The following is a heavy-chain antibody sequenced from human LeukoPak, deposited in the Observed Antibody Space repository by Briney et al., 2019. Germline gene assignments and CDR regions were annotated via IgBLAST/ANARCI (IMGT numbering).Heavy chain of an antibody. CDR1: GFTFSSYG. Sequence: GGSLRLSCAASGFTFSSYGMSWVRQAPGKGLEWVSAISGSGGSTYYADSVKGRFTISRDNSKNTLYLQMNSLRDEDTAVYYCTKVDDGIISYGYFDYWGQGTLVTVSS. V-gene: IGHV3-23*01. J-gene: IGHJ4*02. D-gene: IGHD3-16*01. CDR3: TKVDDGIISYGYFDY. CDR2: ISGSGGST.